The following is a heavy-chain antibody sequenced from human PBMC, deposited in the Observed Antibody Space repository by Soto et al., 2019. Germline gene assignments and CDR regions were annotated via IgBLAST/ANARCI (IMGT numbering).Heavy chain of an antibody. V-gene: IGHV3-30*03. CDR2: ISADGSDK. J-gene: IGHJ4*02. CDR1: EFTFSNFG. D-gene: IGHD3-10*01. CDR3: EKGRDVARKKLDY. Sequence: GGSLRLSCAASEFTFSNFGMHWVRQAPGKGLEWVAAISADGSDKYFSGSVKGRFTISRDNSKNTLFLQMNSLRVEDTAVYYWEKGRDVARKKLDYWGQGTLVTVSS.